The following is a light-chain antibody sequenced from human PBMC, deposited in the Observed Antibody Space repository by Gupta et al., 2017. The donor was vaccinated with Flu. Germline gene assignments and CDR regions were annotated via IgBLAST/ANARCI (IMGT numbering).Light chain of an antibody. Sequence: QSVLTQPPSVSAAPGQKGTISCSGSSSNIGDNYVSWYQQLPGTTPKLLIYENNKRPSGIPDRFSASKSGTSATLGITGLLAGDEADYYCATLDSGLSAGGVFGTGTKVTVL. CDR3: ATLDSGLSAGGV. J-gene: IGLJ1*01. V-gene: IGLV1-51*02. CDR1: SSNIGDNY. CDR2: ENN.